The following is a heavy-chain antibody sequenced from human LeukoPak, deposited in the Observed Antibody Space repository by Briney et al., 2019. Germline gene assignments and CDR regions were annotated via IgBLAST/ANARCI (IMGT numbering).Heavy chain of an antibody. CDR1: GFPFSNND. D-gene: IGHD3-3*01. V-gene: IGHV3-23*01. Sequence: GGSLRLSCAASGFPFSNNDMSWVRQAPGRGLDWLSAIRGSGDTYYADSVKGRFTISRDNSKNMLYLQMNSLRAEDTAVYYCAKTFPYGTTWYGFCDYWGQGALVTVSS. CDR3: AKTFPYGTTWYGFCDY. CDR2: IRGSGDT. J-gene: IGHJ4*02.